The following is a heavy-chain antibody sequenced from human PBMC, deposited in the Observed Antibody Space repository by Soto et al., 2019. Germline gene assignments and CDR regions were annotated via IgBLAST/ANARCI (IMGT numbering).Heavy chain of an antibody. D-gene: IGHD2-21*01. V-gene: IGHV3-7*01. CDR3: ASARHIGP. J-gene: IGHJ5*02. CDR1: GFSFRSYA. CDR2: IKQDGSER. Sequence: GGSLRLSCATSGFSFRSYAMTWLRQAPGKGPEWVANIKQDGSERNYVDSVKGRFTISRDNAENSLYLQMNSLRVEDTGVYYCASARHIGPWGQGTLVTVSS.